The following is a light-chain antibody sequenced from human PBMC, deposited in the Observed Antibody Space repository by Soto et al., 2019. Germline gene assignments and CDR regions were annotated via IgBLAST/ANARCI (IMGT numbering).Light chain of an antibody. CDR2: DAA. Sequence: EIVLTQSPATLSLSPGERATLSCRASQSVSSYLAWYQQKPGQAPRLLIYDAANRATGIPARFSGSGSGTLYPLTISSLQPEDFAVYYSQHRSNRPPHLFTFGPGTKVDIK. V-gene: IGKV3-11*01. J-gene: IGKJ3*01. CDR1: QSVSSY. CDR3: QHRSNRPPHLFT.